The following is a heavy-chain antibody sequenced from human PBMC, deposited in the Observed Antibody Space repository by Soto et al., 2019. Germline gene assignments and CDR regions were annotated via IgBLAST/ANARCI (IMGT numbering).Heavy chain of an antibody. J-gene: IGHJ4*02. D-gene: IGHD6-19*01. V-gene: IGHV4-38-2*01. CDR1: CYAISNGYY. Sequence: SETLSLTCAFSCYAISNGYYWGWVRQPPGKGLEWIGDSHQSGITHHSPSLKGRVITSMLTSKNQFSLDLISVTAADTAVYYCVRTVAVAGTNVPDYFDHWGQGIQVTVSS. CDR3: VRTVAVAGTNVPDYFDH. CDR2: SHQSGIT.